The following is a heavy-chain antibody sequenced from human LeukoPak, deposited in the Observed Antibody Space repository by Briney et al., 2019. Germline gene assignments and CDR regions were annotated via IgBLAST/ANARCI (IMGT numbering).Heavy chain of an antibody. D-gene: IGHD5-12*01. CDR3: ARAPGYSGLRFDY. V-gene: IGHV3-64*01. J-gene: IGHJ4*02. CDR2: ISSNGGST. Sequence: GGSLRLSCAASGFTFSSYSMNWVRQAPGKGLEYVSAISSNGGSTYYANSVKGRFTISRDNSKNTLYLQMGSLRAEDMAVYYCARAPGYSGLRFDYWGQGTLVTVSS. CDR1: GFTFSSYS.